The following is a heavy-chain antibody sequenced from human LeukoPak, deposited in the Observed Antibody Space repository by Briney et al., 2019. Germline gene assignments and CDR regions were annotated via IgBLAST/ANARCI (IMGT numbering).Heavy chain of an antibody. CDR1: GYTFTSYD. J-gene: IGHJ6*03. Sequence: GASVKVSCKASGYTFTSYDINWVRQATGQGLEWMGWMNPNSGNTGYAQKFQGRVTITRNTSISTAYMELSSLRSEDTAVYYCARGRCSSTSCYKGYYYYYMDVWGTGTTVTVSS. CDR2: MNPNSGNT. CDR3: ARGRCSSTSCYKGYYYYYMDV. V-gene: IGHV1-8*03. D-gene: IGHD2-2*02.